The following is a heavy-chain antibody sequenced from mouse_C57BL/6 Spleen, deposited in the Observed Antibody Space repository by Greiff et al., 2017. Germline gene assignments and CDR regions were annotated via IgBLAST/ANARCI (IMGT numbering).Heavy chain of an antibody. V-gene: IGHV1-69*01. Sequence: QVQLQQPGAELVMPGASVKLSCKASGYTFTSYWMHWVKQRPGQGLEWIGEIDPSDSYTNYNQKFKGKSTLTVDKSSSTAYMQLSSLTSEDSAVYYCARAGDGDYAMVYWGQGTSVTVSS. CDR1: GYTFTSYW. J-gene: IGHJ4*01. CDR3: ARAGDGDYAMVY. CDR2: IDPSDSYT.